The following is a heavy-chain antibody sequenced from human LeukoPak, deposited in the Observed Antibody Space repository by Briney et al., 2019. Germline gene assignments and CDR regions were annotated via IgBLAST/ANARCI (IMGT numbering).Heavy chain of an antibody. J-gene: IGHJ3*02. V-gene: IGHV4-59*12. D-gene: IGHD1-26*01. CDR3: ARVPAYSGRPDAFDI. CDR1: GGSISSYY. CDR2: IYYSGST. Sequence: PSETLSLTCTVSGGSISSYYWSWIRQPPGKGLEWIGYIYYSGSTNYNPSLKSRVTISVDTSKNQFSLKLSSVTAADTAVYYCARVPAYSGRPDAFDIWGQGTMVTVSS.